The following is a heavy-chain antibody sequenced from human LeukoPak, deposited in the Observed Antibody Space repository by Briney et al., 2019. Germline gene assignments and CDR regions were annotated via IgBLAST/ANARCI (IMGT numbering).Heavy chain of an antibody. V-gene: IGHV3-21*01. J-gene: IGHJ3*01. CDR2: ISSSKTHI. CDR3: ARDGTVSATAAFDL. D-gene: IGHD1-26*01. CDR1: GFTFSSYS. Sequence: GGSLRLSCAASGFTFSSYSMNWVHQAPGKGLEWVSSISSSKTHIYHADSVRGRFTISRDNAKNSLYLQMNSLRAEDTAVYYCARDGTVSATAAFDLWGQGTMVTVSS.